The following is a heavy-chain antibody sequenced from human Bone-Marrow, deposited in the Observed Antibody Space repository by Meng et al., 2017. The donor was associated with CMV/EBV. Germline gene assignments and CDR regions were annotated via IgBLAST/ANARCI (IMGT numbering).Heavy chain of an antibody. D-gene: IGHD3-22*01. Sequence: SETLSLTCTVSGGSISSSSYYWGWIHQPPGKGLEWIGSIYYSGSTYYNPSLKSRVTISVDTSKNQFSLKLSSVTAADTAVYYCAREVYYYDSSGYVDWGQGTLVTVSS. J-gene: IGHJ4*02. CDR2: IYYSGST. CDR1: GGSISSSSYY. CDR3: AREVYYYDSSGYVD. V-gene: IGHV4-39*07.